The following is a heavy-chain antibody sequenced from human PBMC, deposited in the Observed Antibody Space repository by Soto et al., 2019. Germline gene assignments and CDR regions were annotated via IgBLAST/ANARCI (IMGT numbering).Heavy chain of an antibody. V-gene: IGHV1-3*01. Sequence: ASVKVSCKASGYTFTSYAMHWVRQAPGQRLEWMGWINAGNGNTKYSQKFQGRVTITRDTSASTAYMELSSLRSEDTAVYYCAKAPLPCSFGGEPRPFDYWGQGTLVTVSS. D-gene: IGHD3-16*01. CDR2: INAGNGNT. CDR3: AKAPLPCSFGGEPRPFDY. J-gene: IGHJ4*02. CDR1: GYTFTSYA.